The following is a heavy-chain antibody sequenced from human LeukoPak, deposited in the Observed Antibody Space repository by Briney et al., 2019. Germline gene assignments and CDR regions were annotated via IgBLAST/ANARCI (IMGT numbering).Heavy chain of an antibody. V-gene: IGHV4-59*06. J-gene: IGHJ6*02. CDR3: ARDLISSYYDSSGYLGSRRYYYGMDV. D-gene: IGHD3-22*01. CDR2: IYYSGST. CDR1: GGSISSYY. Sequence: SETLSLTCTVSGGSISSYYWSWIRQHPGKGLEWIGYIYYSGSTYYNPSLKSRVTISVDTSKNQFSLKLSSVTAADTAVYYCARDLISSYYDSSGYLGSRRYYYGMDVWGQGTTVTVSS.